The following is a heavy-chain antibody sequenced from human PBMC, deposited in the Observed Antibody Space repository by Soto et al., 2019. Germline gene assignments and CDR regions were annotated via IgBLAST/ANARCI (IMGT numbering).Heavy chain of an antibody. CDR1: GYSFTSYG. D-gene: IGHD3-16*01. V-gene: IGHV1-18*01. J-gene: IGHJ4*02. CDR3: ARGGMLTFGGDVDY. CDR2: ITAYNGDT. Sequence: QVQLVQSAAEVKKPGASVKVSCKASGYSFTSYGFTWFRQAPGQGLVWLGWITAYNGDTHYAQRFQGGVNMTTDVSTDTAYMESRNLSSDDTAVYYCARGGMLTFGGDVDYWGPGTQVTVSS.